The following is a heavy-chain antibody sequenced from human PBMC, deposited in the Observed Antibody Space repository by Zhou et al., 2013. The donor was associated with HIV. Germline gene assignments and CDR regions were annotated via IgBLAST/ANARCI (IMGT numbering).Heavy chain of an antibody. D-gene: IGHD4-17*01. J-gene: IGHJ4*02. CDR2: ILPSSGET. CDR3: ARVVPTNYGDSGGAYFDY. Sequence: QGHLVQSGAALTNPGASVKVSCKASGYTFSAYYMHWVRQAPGQGLEYLGWILPSSGETRYAQNFQGRVTMTSDTSINTAYMELRSLRSDDTAMYFCARVVPTNYGDSGGAYFDYWGQGTLVTVSS. CDR1: GYTFSAYY. V-gene: IGHV1-2*02.